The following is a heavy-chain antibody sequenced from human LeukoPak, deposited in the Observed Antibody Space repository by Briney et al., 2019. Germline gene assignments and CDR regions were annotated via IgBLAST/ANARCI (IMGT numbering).Heavy chain of an antibody. D-gene: IGHD2-2*01. CDR1: GFTFSSYS. CDR2: ISSSSDYI. J-gene: IGHJ3*02. Sequence: GGSLRLSCAASGFTFSSYSMNWVRQAPGKGLEWVSAISSSSDYIFYADSVQGRFTFSRDNAVNSLFLQMNSLRAEDTAVYYCASRYCTSTNCYAIDIWGQGTMVSVSS. CDR3: ASRYCTSTNCYAIDI. V-gene: IGHV3-21*01.